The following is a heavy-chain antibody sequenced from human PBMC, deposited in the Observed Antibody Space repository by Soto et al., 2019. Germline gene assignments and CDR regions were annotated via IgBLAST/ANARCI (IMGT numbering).Heavy chain of an antibody. CDR2: IYYSGSS. CDR1: GDSISSYY. V-gene: IGHV4-59*08. CDR3: ARRYGSCFDI. J-gene: IGHJ3*02. Sequence: QVQLQESRAGLVKPSETLSLTCTVSGDSISSYYWSWIRQPPGKGLEWIGYIYYSGSSNYNPSLKSRITISVDTSKNQFSLKLSSVTAADTAVYYCARRYGSCFDIWGQGTMVTVSS. D-gene: IGHD3-10*01.